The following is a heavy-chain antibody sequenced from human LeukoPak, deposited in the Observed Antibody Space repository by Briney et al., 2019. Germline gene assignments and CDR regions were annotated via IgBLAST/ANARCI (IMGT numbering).Heavy chain of an antibody. CDR3: ARPRGYCSGGSCYSEYYGMDV. J-gene: IGHJ6*02. V-gene: IGHV1-69*01. D-gene: IGHD2-15*01. Sequence: SAKVSCKASGGTFSSYAISWVRQAPGQGLEWMGGIIPSFGTANYAQKFQGRVTITADESTSTAYMELSSLRSEDTAVYYCARPRGYCSGGSCYSEYYGMDVWGQGTTVTVSS. CDR2: IIPSFGTA. CDR1: GGTFSSYA.